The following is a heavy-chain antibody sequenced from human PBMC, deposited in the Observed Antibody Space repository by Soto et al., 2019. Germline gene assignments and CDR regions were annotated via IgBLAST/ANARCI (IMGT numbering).Heavy chain of an antibody. CDR2: ISSSSSYI. Sequence: GVLRLSCAASGFTFSSYSMNWVRQAPGKGLEWVSSISSSSSYIYYADSVKGRFTVSRDNAKNSLYLQMNSLRAEDTAVYYCARDYYDSSGYLAPLDYWGQGTLVTVSS. CDR1: GFTFSSYS. D-gene: IGHD3-22*01. CDR3: ARDYYDSSGYLAPLDY. J-gene: IGHJ4*02. V-gene: IGHV3-21*01.